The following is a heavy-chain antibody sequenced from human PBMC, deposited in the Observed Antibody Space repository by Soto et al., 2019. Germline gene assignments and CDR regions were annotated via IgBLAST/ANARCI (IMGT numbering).Heavy chain of an antibody. D-gene: IGHD3-22*01. V-gene: IGHV4-31*03. Sequence: QVQLQESGPGLVKPSQTLSLTCTVSGGSISSGGYYWSWIRQHPGKGLEWIGYIYYSGSTYYNPSLKSRVTISVDTSKNQFSLKLSSVSAADTAVYYCARERVVVVTSRGGLDYWGQGTLVTVSS. J-gene: IGHJ4*02. CDR3: ARERVVVVTSRGGLDY. CDR1: GGSISSGGYY. CDR2: IYYSGST.